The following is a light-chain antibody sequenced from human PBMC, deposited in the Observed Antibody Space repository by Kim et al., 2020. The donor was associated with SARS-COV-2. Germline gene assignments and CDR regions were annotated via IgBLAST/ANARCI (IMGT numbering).Light chain of an antibody. V-gene: IGKV1-17*01. J-gene: IGKJ5*01. Sequence: EAVGDRGTITCRASQDIGKDLGWYQQKPGRAPKRLIYGASNVQSGVPSRFSGGGSETEFTLTSNSLQPEDFATYFCLQHRTYPITFGQGTRLEIK. CDR3: LQHRTYPIT. CDR1: QDIGKD. CDR2: GAS.